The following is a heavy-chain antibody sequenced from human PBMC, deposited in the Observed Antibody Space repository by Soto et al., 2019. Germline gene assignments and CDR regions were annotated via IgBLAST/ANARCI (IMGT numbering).Heavy chain of an antibody. J-gene: IGHJ6*02. V-gene: IGHV1-18*01. Sequence: QVQVVQSGDEVKKPGASVKVSCKASGYTFTNYGFSWVRQAPGQGLEWMGWISGYNGNTKYAEKFQGRVTMTTDTSTSTAHMEPRSLRSDDTAVYYCAREGLAPYYYYGMDVWGQGTAVTVSS. CDR1: GYTFTNYG. CDR3: AREGLAPYYYYGMDV. CDR2: ISGYNGNT.